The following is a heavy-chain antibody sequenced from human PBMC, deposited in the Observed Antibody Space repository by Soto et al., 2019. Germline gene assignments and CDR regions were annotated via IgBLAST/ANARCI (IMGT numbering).Heavy chain of an antibody. D-gene: IGHD4-4*01. CDR3: ARLMTTVTTHYYYGMDV. J-gene: IGHJ6*02. Sequence: SETLSLTCTVSGGSISSYYWSWIRQPPGKGLEWIGYIYYSGSTNYNPSLKSRVTISVDTSKNQFSLKLSSVTAADTAVYYCARLMTTVTTHYYYGMDVWGQGTTVTVSS. CDR2: IYYSGST. CDR1: GGSISSYY. V-gene: IGHV4-59*01.